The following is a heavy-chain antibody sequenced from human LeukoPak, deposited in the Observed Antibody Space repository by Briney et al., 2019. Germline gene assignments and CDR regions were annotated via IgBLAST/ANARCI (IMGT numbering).Heavy chain of an antibody. V-gene: IGHV1-46*01. CDR1: GYTFISYF. CDR2: INPSGGST. Sequence: ASVKVSCKASGYTFISYFLHWVRQAPGQGLEWMGIINPSGGSTRYAQKFQGRVTMTRDTSTSTVYMELSSLRSEDTAVYYCARSGGDAIRPFDYWGQGTLITASS. CDR3: ARSGGDAIRPFDY. J-gene: IGHJ4*02. D-gene: IGHD2-21*02.